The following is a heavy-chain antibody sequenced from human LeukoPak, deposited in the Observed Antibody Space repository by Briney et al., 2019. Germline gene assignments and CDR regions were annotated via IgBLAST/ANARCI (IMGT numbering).Heavy chain of an antibody. D-gene: IGHD3-10*01. Sequence: GGSLRLSCAASGFTFSSYAMSWVRQAPGKGLEWVSAISGSGGSTYYADSVKGRFTISRDNSKNTLYLQMNSLRAEDTAVYYCARRVYGSGSYYFDYWGQGTLVTVSS. CDR3: ARRVYGSGSYYFDY. J-gene: IGHJ4*02. CDR1: GFTFSSYA. V-gene: IGHV3-23*01. CDR2: ISGSGGST.